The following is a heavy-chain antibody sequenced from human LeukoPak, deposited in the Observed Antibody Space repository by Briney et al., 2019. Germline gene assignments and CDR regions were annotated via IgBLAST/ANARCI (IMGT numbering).Heavy chain of an antibody. V-gene: IGHV4-38-2*01. Sequence: PSETLSLTCAVSGYSISSGYYWGWIRQPPGKGLEWIGSIYHSGSTNYNPSLKSRVTISVDTSKDQFSLKLSSVTAADTAVYYCARGQLLWFGELAYWGQGTLVTVSS. CDR2: IYHSGST. CDR1: GYSISSGYY. D-gene: IGHD3-10*01. J-gene: IGHJ4*02. CDR3: ARGQLLWFGELAY.